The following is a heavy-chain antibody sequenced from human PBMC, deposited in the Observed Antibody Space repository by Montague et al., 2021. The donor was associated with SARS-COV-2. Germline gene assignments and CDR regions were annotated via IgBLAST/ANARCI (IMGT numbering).Heavy chain of an antibody. CDR2: IYYSEST. CDR3: ARGGGYYNYPLDV. D-gene: IGHD3-22*01. J-gene: IGHJ6*02. CDR1: GGSISSYY. V-gene: IGHV4-59*12. Sequence: SETLSLTCTVSGGSISSYYWSWIRQPPGRALEWIGRIYYSESTNYSPSLKSRVTISLDTSKNQFSLKVTSVTAADTAVYYCARGGGYYNYPLDVWGPGTTVTVSS.